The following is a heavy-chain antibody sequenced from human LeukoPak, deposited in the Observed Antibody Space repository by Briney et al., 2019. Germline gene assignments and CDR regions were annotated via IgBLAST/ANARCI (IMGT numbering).Heavy chain of an antibody. V-gene: IGHV1-18*04. CDR2: ISAYNGNT. Sequence: ASVKVSCKASGYTFTGYYMHCVRQAPGQGLEWMGWISAYNGNTNYAQKLQGRVTMTTDTSTSTAYMELRSLRSDDTAVYYCARGGVAAEPEPPDAFDIWGQGTMVTVSS. CDR1: GYTFTGYY. J-gene: IGHJ3*02. CDR3: ARGGVAAEPEPPDAFDI. D-gene: IGHD1-14*01.